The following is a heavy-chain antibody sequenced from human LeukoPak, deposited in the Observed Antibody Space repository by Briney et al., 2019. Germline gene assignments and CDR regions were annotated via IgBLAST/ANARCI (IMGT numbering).Heavy chain of an antibody. D-gene: IGHD3-10*01. Sequence: GGSLRFSCAASGFTFSSYGMSWVRQAPGKGLEWVSAISGSGGSTYYADSVKGRFTISRDNSKNTLYLQMNSLRAEDTAVYYCAKANALLWFGELVFRGQGTLVTVSS. J-gene: IGHJ4*02. CDR1: GFTFSSYG. CDR2: ISGSGGST. CDR3: AKANALLWFGELVF. V-gene: IGHV3-23*01.